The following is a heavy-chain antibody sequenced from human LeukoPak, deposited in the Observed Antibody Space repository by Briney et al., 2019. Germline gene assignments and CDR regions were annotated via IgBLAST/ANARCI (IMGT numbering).Heavy chain of an antibody. CDR1: GFTFSSYW. CDR2: INSDGSTT. J-gene: IGHJ4*02. D-gene: IGHD6-13*01. V-gene: IGHV3-74*01. Sequence: GGSLRLSCAASGFTFSSYWMHWVRQAPGKGLVWVSHINSDGSTTAYADSVKGRFTISRDNAKNTLCLQMNSLRAEDTAVYYCARDPYSSSSYWGQGTLVTVSS. CDR3: ARDPYSSSSY.